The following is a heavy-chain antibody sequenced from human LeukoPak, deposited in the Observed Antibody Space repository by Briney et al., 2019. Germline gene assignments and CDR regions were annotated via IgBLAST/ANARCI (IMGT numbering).Heavy chain of an antibody. CDR2: ISGSGGGT. D-gene: IGHD1-26*01. J-gene: IGHJ4*02. Sequence: PGGSLRLSCAASGFTFNSYAMSWVRQAPEKGLEWVGTISGSGGGTYYADSVKGRFTISRDDSKNTLYLQMNSLRAEDTAVYYCAKDLGRYRNNYFDYWGQGTLVTVSS. CDR1: GFTFNSYA. CDR3: AKDLGRYRNNYFDY. V-gene: IGHV3-23*01.